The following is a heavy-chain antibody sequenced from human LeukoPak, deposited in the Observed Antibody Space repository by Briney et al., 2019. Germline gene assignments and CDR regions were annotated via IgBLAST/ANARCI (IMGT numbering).Heavy chain of an antibody. V-gene: IGHV4-34*01. CDR1: GGSFSGYY. CDR2: INHSGST. J-gene: IGHJ3*02. D-gene: IGHD6-19*01. CDR3: ARVKSSGWGDAFNI. Sequence: SETLSLTCAVYGGSFSGYYWSWIRQPPGKGLEWIGEINHSGSTNYNPSLKSRVTISVDTSKNQFSLKLSSVTAADTAVYYCARVKSSGWGDAFNIWGQGTMVTVSS.